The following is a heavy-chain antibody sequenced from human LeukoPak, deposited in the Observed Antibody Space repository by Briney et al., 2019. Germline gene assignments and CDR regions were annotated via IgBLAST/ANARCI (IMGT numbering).Heavy chain of an antibody. D-gene: IGHD3-16*01. CDR2: IDWGDDK. Sequence: SGPSLVKPTQTLTLTCTFSWFSLSTSGMCVSWIRQPLVRALEWLTRIDWGDDKFYSTSLKTRLTISKDNSKNQAVLTMTNMDTVDTATYSCARFHRYLGVSLDYWAQGTLVTVSS. J-gene: IGHJ4*02. CDR1: WFSLSTSGMC. V-gene: IGHV2-70*17. CDR3: ARFHRYLGVSLDY.